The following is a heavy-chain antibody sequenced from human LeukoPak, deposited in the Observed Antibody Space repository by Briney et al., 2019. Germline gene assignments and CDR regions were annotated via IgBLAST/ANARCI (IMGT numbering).Heavy chain of an antibody. Sequence: GRSLRLSCAASGFTFSSYAMHWVRQAPGTGLERVAVISYDGSNKYYADSVKGRFTISRDNSKNTLYLQMNSLRAEDTAVYYCARDLERRYFDYWGQGTPVTVSS. CDR1: GFTFSSYA. J-gene: IGHJ4*02. CDR3: ARDLERRYFDY. V-gene: IGHV3-30*04. CDR2: ISYDGSNK. D-gene: IGHD3-3*01.